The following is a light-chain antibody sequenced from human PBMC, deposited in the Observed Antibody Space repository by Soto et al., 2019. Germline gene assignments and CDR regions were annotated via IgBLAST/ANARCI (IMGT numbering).Light chain of an antibody. CDR1: SSNIGSNT. Sequence: QSVLTQPPSASGTXXXRXTXSCSGSSSNIGSNTVNWYQQLPGTAPKLLIYTNDQRPSGVPDRFSGSKSGTSASLAISGRQSEDGADYYCAAWDDSLNGRVFGGGTKVTVL. CDR3: AAWDDSLNGRV. V-gene: IGLV1-44*01. CDR2: TND. J-gene: IGLJ2*01.